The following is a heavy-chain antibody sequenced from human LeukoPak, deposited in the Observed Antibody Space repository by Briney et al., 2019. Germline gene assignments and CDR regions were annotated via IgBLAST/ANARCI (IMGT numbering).Heavy chain of an antibody. J-gene: IGHJ4*02. CDR1: GFTFSTYA. Sequence: GGSLRLSCAASGFTFSTYAMSWVRQAPGKGLEWVSAISGSTGRTYYADSVKGRFTISRDNSKNTLYLQLNNLRAEDTAVYYCAPRVVGSAPFDYWGQGTLVTVSS. D-gene: IGHD2-15*01. CDR2: ISGSTGRT. V-gene: IGHV3-23*01. CDR3: APRVVGSAPFDY.